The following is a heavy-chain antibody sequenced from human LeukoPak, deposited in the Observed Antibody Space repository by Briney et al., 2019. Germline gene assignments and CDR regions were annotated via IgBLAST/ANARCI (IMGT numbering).Heavy chain of an antibody. V-gene: IGHV4-34*01. CDR2: INHSGST. CDR1: GGSFSGYY. CDR3: VRETVAGVGTPQFNWFDA. D-gene: IGHD6-13*01. Sequence: SETLSLTCAVYGGSFSGYYWSWIRQPPGKGLEWIGEINHSGSTNYNPSLKSRVTISVDTSKNQFSLKLTSVTAADTAMYYCVRETVAGVGTPQFNWFDAWGQGTLVTVSS. J-gene: IGHJ5*02.